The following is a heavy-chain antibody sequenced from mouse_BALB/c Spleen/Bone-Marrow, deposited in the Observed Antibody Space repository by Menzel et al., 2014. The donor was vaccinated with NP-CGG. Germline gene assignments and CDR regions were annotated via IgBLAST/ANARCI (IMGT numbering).Heavy chain of an antibody. CDR2: IYPGSGST. Sequence: KQSGSELVRPGASVKLSCKASGYTFTSYWMHWVKQRHGQGLEWIGNIYPGSGSTNYDEKFKSKGTLTVDTSSSTAYMHLSSLTSEDSAVYCCTSWDYWGQGTTLTVSS. V-gene: IGHV1S22*01. J-gene: IGHJ2*01. CDR3: TSWDY. CDR1: GYTFTSYW.